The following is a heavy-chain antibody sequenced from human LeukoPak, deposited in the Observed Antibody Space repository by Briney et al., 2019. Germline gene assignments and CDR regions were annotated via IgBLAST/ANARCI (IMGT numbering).Heavy chain of an antibody. V-gene: IGHV3-21*01. CDR3: ARRSGSYKLDY. J-gene: IGHJ4*02. D-gene: IGHD3-10*01. Sequence: GGSLRLSCAGSEFTFSSYSMNWVRQAPGKGLEWVSSISGSSSDIYYADSVKGRFTISRDNSKNSLYLQMKSLRAEDTALYYCARRSGSYKLDYWGQGTLVTVSS. CDR1: EFTFSSYS. CDR2: ISGSSSDI.